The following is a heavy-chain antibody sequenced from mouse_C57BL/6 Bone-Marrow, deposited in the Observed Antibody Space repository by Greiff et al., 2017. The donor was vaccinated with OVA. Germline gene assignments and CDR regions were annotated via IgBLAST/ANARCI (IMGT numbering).Heavy chain of an antibody. Sequence: QVQLQQPGAELVRPGSSVKLSCKASGYTFTSYWMHWVKQRPIQGLEWIGNIDPSDSETHYNQKFKDKATLTVDKSSSTAYMQLSSLTSEDSAVYYCAMGSSYGYFDVWGTGTTVTVSS. D-gene: IGHD1-1*01. CDR1: GYTFTSYW. CDR2: IDPSDSET. J-gene: IGHJ1*03. CDR3: AMGSSYGYFDV. V-gene: IGHV1-52*01.